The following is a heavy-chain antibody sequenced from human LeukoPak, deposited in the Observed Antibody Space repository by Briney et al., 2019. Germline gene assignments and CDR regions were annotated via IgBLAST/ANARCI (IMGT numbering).Heavy chain of an antibody. Sequence: GGSPRLSCAASGFTFSSYGMHWVRQAPGKGLEWVAFIRYDGSNKYYADSVKGRFTISRDNSKNTLYLQMNSLRAGDTAVYYCAIPEGGYCSSTSCQAFDYWGQGTLVTVSS. D-gene: IGHD2-2*01. CDR3: AIPEGGYCSSTSCQAFDY. CDR2: IRYDGSNK. CDR1: GFTFSSYG. J-gene: IGHJ4*02. V-gene: IGHV3-30*02.